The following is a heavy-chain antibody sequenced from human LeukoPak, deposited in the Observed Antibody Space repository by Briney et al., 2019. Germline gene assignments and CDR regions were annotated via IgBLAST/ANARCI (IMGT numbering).Heavy chain of an antibody. CDR1: GGSFSGYY. D-gene: IGHD2-2*01. CDR3: ARVPDLRAFEGSTSCYYDY. CDR2: INHSGST. V-gene: IGHV4-34*01. Sequence: PSETLSLTCAVYGGSFSGYYWSWIRQPPGKGLEWIGEINHSGSTNYNPSLKSRVTISVDTSRNQFSLKLSSVTAADTAVYYCARVPDLRAFEGSTSCYYDYWGQGTLVTVSS. J-gene: IGHJ4*02.